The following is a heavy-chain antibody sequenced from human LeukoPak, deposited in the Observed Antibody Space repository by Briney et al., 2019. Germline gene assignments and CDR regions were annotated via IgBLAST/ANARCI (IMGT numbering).Heavy chain of an antibody. CDR1: GXTFSSYA. D-gene: IGHD1-26*01. Sequence: RGSLRLSCAASGXTFSSYAMHWVRQAPGKGLEWVAVISYDGSNKYYADSVKGRFTISRDNSKNTLYLQMNSLRAEDTAVYYCASGVGATGDLYWGQGTLVTVSS. V-gene: IGHV3-30-3*01. CDR3: ASGVGATGDLY. CDR2: ISYDGSNK. J-gene: IGHJ4*02.